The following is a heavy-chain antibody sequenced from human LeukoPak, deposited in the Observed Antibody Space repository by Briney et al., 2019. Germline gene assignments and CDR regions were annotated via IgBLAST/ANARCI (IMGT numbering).Heavy chain of an antibody. CDR1: GFTFSSCG. J-gene: IGHJ4*02. V-gene: IGHV3-30*03. D-gene: IGHD3-22*01. CDR2: ISYDGSNK. Sequence: GGSLRLSCAASGFTFSSCGMHWVRQAPGKGLEWVAVISYDGSNKYYADSVKGRFTISRDNSKNTLYLQMNSLRAEDTAVYYCARESRYYYDSSGIDYWGQGTLVTVSS. CDR3: ARESRYYYDSSGIDY.